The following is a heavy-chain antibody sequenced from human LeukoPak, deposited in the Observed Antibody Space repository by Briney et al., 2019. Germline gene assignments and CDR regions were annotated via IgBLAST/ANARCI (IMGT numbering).Heavy chain of an antibody. CDR3: ARTAYCGGDCSGFDY. J-gene: IGHJ4*02. V-gene: IGHV1-18*01. D-gene: IGHD2-21*02. CDR1: GYTFTSYG. Sequence: ASVKVSCKASGYTFTSYGISWVRQAPGQGLEWMGWISAYNGNTNYAQKLQGRVTMTTDTSTSTAYMELRSLRSDDTAVYYCARTAYCGGDCSGFDYWGQGTLVTVSS. CDR2: ISAYNGNT.